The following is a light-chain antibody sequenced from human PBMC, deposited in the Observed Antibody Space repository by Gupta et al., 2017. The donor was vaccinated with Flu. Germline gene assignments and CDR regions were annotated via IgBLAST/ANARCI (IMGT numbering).Light chain of an antibody. J-gene: IGLJ1*01. CDR3: SSYTSSTHV. CDR2: DVS. Sequence: ASVSGSPGQSITISCTGTSSDVGGYKYVSWYQQHPGKAPKLMIYDVSNRPSGVSNRFSGSKSGNTASLTISGLQAEDEADYYCSSYTSSTHVFGTGTKVTVL. CDR1: SSDVGGYKY. V-gene: IGLV2-14*01.